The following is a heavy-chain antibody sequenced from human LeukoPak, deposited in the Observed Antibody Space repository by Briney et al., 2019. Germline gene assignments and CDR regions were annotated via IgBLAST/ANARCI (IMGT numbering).Heavy chain of an antibody. CDR3: ARDPNGDYIGAFDM. J-gene: IGHJ3*02. D-gene: IGHD4-17*01. CDR1: GFTFSAYA. CDR2: IRGGGTSE. Sequence: GGSLRLSCTASGFTFSAYAMMWVRQAPGKGPEWVSAIRGGGTSEFYADSVKGLFRISRDNSKDTLFLQMNSLRAEDTAVYYCARDPNGDYIGAFDMWGPGTMVTVSS. V-gene: IGHV3-23*01.